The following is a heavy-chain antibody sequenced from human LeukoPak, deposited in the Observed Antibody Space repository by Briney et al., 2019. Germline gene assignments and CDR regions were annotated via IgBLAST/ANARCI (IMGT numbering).Heavy chain of an antibody. Sequence: SVKVSCMASGGTFSSYAISWVRQAPGQGLEWMGGIIPIFGTANYAQKFQGRVTITADESTSTAYMELSSLRSEDTAVYYCASNLYDTIDYWGQGTLVTVSS. J-gene: IGHJ4*02. D-gene: IGHD3-22*01. CDR2: IIPIFGTA. CDR1: GGTFSSYA. V-gene: IGHV1-69*13. CDR3: ASNLYDTIDY.